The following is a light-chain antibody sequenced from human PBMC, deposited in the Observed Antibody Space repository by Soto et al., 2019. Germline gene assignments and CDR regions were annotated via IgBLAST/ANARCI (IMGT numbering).Light chain of an antibody. Sequence: QSVLTQPASVSGSPGQSITISCTGTSSDVGGYTYVSWYQQHPGKAPKLMICDVSNRPSGVSDRFSGSKSGNTASLTISGLQAEDEDDCYCSSSGSNRDVVFGGGTKLTVL. J-gene: IGLJ2*01. CDR2: DVS. CDR3: SSSGSNRDVV. V-gene: IGLV2-14*01. CDR1: SSDVGGYTY.